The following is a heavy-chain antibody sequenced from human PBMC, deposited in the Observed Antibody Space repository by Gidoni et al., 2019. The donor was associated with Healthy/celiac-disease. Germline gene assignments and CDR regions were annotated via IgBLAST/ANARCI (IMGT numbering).Heavy chain of an antibody. J-gene: IGHJ4*02. CDR3: ARVVGYDFWSGYYSWRGGGYYFDY. V-gene: IGHV4-39*01. Sequence: QLQLQESGPGLVKPSETLSLTCTVSGGSISSSSYYWGWIRQPPGKGLEWIGSIYYSGSTYYNPSLKSRVTISVDTSKNQFSLKLSSVTAADTAVYYCARVVGYDFWSGYYSWRGGGYYFDYWGQGTLVTVSS. D-gene: IGHD3-3*01. CDR2: IYYSGST. CDR1: GGSISSSSYY.